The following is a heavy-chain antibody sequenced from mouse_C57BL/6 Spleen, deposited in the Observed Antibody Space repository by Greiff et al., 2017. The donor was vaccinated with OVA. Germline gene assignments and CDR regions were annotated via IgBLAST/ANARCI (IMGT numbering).Heavy chain of an antibody. D-gene: IGHD1-1*01. CDR2: INPNNGGT. CDR3: ARFNYYGSSFAY. J-gene: IGHJ3*01. V-gene: IGHV1-26*01. Sequence: VQLQQSGPELVKPGASVKISCKASGYTFTDYYMNWVKQSHGKSLEWIGDINPNNGGTSYNQKFKGKATLTVDKSSSTAYMELRSLTSEDSAVYYCARFNYYGSSFAYWGQGTLVTVSA. CDR1: GYTFTDYY.